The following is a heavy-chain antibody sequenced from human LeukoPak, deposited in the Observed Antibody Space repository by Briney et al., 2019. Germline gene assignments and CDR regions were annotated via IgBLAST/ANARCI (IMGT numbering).Heavy chain of an antibody. D-gene: IGHD3-3*01. CDR2: INPNSGGT. CDR3: ARVLNYDFWSGYYSPFDY. CDR1: GYTFTGDY. V-gene: IGHV1-2*02. J-gene: IGHJ4*02. Sequence: ASVKVSCKASGYTFTGDYMHWVRQAPGQGLEWMGWINPNSGGTNYAQKFQGRVTMTRDTSISTAYMELSRLRSDDTAVYYCARVLNYDFWSGYYSPFDYWGQGTLVTVSS.